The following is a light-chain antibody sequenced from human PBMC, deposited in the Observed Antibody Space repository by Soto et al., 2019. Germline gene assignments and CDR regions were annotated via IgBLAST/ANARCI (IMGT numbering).Light chain of an antibody. Sequence: EIVLTQSPATLSLSPGERATLSCRASQTISSSLAWYQQKPGQSPRLLIYDASNRASGVPPRFSGSGSGTDLTPSISSIETEDFAVYYCQQRSNWPPITFGQGTRLEI. V-gene: IGKV3-11*01. CDR2: DAS. CDR1: QTISSS. J-gene: IGKJ5*01. CDR3: QQRSNWPPIT.